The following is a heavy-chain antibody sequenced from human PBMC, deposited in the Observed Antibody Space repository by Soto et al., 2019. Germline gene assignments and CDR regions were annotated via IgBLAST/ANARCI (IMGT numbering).Heavy chain of an antibody. V-gene: IGHV1-69*13. CDR2: IIPIFGTP. J-gene: IGHJ6*02. D-gene: IGHD4-17*01. Sequence: SVKVSCKASGGTFSGYTISWVRQAPGQGLEWMGGIIPIFGTPNYAQKFQGRVTITADESTSTAYMELSSLRSDDTAVYYCARDNYGDYVNYHYYGMDVWGQGTTVTVSS. CDR1: GGTFSGYT. CDR3: ARDNYGDYVNYHYYGMDV.